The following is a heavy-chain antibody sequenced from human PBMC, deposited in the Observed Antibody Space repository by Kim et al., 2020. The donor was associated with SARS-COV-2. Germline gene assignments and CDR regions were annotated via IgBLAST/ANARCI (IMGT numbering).Heavy chain of an antibody. CDR1: GGSISSSSYY. J-gene: IGHJ4*02. D-gene: IGHD3-22*01. CDR3: ARDQTAQPDYDGFL. V-gene: IGHV4-39*07. CDR2: IYYSGST. Sequence: SETLSLTCTVSGGSISSSSYYWGWIRQPPGKGLEWIGSIYYSGSTYYNPSLKSRVTISVDTSKNQFSLKLSSVTAADTAVYYCARDQTAQPDYDGFLWGQGTLVTVSS.